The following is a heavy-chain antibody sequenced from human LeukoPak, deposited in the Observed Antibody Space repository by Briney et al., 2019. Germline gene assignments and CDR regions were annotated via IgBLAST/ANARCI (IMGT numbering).Heavy chain of an antibody. D-gene: IGHD3-22*01. V-gene: IGHV4-30-4*01. CDR2: IYYSGST. CDR1: GGSISSGDYY. Sequence: SETLSLTCTVSGGSISSGDYYWSCIRQPPGKGLECIGYIYYSGSTYYNPSLKSRVTISVDTSKNQFSLKLSSVTAADTAVYYCAREPWDGSGSHPFDYWGQGTLVTVSS. J-gene: IGHJ4*02. CDR3: AREPWDGSGSHPFDY.